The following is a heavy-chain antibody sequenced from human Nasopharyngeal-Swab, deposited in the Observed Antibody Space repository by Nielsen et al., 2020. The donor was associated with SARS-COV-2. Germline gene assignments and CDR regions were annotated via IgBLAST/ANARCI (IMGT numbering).Heavy chain of an antibody. CDR1: GYTFTSYA. CDR3: ARPGWEPYTYYYYGMDV. Sequence: ASAKASCKASGYTFTSYAMNWVRQAPGQGLEWMGWINTNTGNPTYAQGFTGRFVFSLDSSVSTAYLQISSLKAEDTAVYYCARPGWEPYTYYYYGMDVWGQGTTVTVSS. V-gene: IGHV7-4-1*02. J-gene: IGHJ6*02. D-gene: IGHD1-26*01. CDR2: INTNTGNP.